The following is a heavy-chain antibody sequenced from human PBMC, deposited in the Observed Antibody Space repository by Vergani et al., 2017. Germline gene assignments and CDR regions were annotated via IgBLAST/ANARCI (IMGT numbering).Heavy chain of an antibody. J-gene: IGHJ3*02. CDR2: IYWNDDK. D-gene: IGHD1-26*01. V-gene: IGHV2-5*01. Sequence: QITLKESGPTLVKPTQTLTLTCTFSGFSLSTSGVGVGWIRQPPGKALEWLALIYWNDDKRYSPSLKSRLTITKDTSKNQVVLTMTNMDPVDTATYYCAHGYSGSRPGAFDIWGQGTMVTVSS. CDR3: AHGYSGSRPGAFDI. CDR1: GFSLSTSGVG.